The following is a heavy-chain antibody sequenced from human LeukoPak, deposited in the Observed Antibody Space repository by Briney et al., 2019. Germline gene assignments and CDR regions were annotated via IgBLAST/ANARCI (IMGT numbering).Heavy chain of an antibody. CDR2: IGSGGST. D-gene: IGHD3-16*01. J-gene: IGHJ4*02. Sequence: PGGSLRLSCAASGFTFTNYAMSWVRQAPGKGLEWVSTIGSGGSTYYADSVKGRFTISRDNSKNTLYLQMNSLRAEDTAVYYCAKLGLKLGGDYWGQGALVTVYS. V-gene: IGHV3-23*01. CDR1: GFTFTNYA. CDR3: AKLGLKLGGDY.